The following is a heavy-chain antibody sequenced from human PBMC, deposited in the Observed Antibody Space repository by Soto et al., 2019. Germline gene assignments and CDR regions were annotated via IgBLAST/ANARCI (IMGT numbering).Heavy chain of an antibody. Sequence: GGSLRLSCAASGFTVSSKYMHWVRQAPGKGLEWVAVISYDGSNKYYADSVKGRFTISRDNSKNTLYLQMNSLRAEDTAVYYCAKATSVRQWLDLVDYWGQGTLVTVSS. D-gene: IGHD6-19*01. CDR1: GFTVSSKY. J-gene: IGHJ4*02. CDR2: ISYDGSNK. V-gene: IGHV3-30*18. CDR3: AKATSVRQWLDLVDY.